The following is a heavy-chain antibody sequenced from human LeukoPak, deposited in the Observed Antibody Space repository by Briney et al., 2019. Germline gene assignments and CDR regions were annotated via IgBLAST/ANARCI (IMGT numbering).Heavy chain of an antibody. CDR2: ISSTSSYI. CDR3: GRDLRQLGITDY. Sequence: PGGSLRLSCAASGFTFSSYTMNWVRQAPGKGLEWVSSISSTSSYIYYADSVKGRFTISRDNAKNSLYLQMNSLRAEDTAVYYCGRDLRQLGITDYWGQGTLVTVSS. J-gene: IGHJ4*02. V-gene: IGHV3-21*01. CDR1: GFTFSSYT. D-gene: IGHD6-13*01.